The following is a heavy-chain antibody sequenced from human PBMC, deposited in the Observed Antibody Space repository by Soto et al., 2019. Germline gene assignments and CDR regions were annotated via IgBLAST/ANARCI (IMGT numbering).Heavy chain of an antibody. V-gene: IGHV4-61*01. CDR3: ARGGGPGVGATSWYFDL. D-gene: IGHD1-26*01. CDR1: GGSVSSGSYY. J-gene: IGHJ2*01. Sequence: QVQLQESGPGLVKPSETLSLTCTVSGGSVSSGSYYWSWIRQPPGKGLEWIGYIYYSGNTNYNPSLKSRVTYGEDTSTPQLAVKRGCGTAGDAAVYYWARGGGPGVGATSWYFDLWGRGTLVTVSS. CDR2: IYYSGNT.